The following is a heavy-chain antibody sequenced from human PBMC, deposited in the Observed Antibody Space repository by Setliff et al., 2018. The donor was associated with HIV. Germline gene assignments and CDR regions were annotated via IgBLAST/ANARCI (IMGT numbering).Heavy chain of an antibody. V-gene: IGHV3-7*03. D-gene: IGHD6-19*01. Sequence: PGGSLRLSCAASGFIIRNHWMTWVRQAPGKGLEWVANIKEDGGETYFVDSLKGRFTASRDNARNSLYLQMNSLRAEDTAVYYCASVLFNRKGWHWDRWGQGTLVTVSS. J-gene: IGHJ4*02. CDR1: GFIIRNHW. CDR3: ASVLFNRKGWHWDR. CDR2: IKEDGGET.